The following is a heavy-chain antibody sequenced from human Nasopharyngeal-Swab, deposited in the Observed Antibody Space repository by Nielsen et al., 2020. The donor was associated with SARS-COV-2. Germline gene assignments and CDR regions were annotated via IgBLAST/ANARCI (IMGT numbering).Heavy chain of an antibody. CDR1: GFFFSRFA. D-gene: IGHD1-26*01. Sequence: GGSLTLSCSVSGFFFSRFAMHWVRQAPEKGLEYVSTINDYGNRINYADSVRGRFTISRDISKNTLYLQMTSLTTEDTAVYYCVRDLPRSYSFDNWGQGTMVTVSS. V-gene: IGHV3-64D*08. CDR3: VRDLPRSYSFDN. CDR2: INDYGNRI. J-gene: IGHJ3*02.